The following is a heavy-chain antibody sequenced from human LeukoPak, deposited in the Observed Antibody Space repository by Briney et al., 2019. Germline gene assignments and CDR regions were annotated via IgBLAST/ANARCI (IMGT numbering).Heavy chain of an antibody. CDR2: FYTSGST. D-gene: IGHD3-22*01. CDR3: ARLSRSYYDSSGYYFDAFDI. Sequence: SETLSLTCSVSGGSISSGSYYWSWIRQPAGKGLEWIGRFYTSGSTNYNPSLKSRVTISVDTSKNQFSLKLNSVTAADTAVYYCARLSRSYYDSSGYYFDAFDIWGQGTMVTVSS. V-gene: IGHV4-61*02. J-gene: IGHJ3*02. CDR1: GGSISSGSYY.